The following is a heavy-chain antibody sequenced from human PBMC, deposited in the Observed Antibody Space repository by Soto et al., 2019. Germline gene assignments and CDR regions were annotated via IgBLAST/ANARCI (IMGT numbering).Heavy chain of an antibody. Sequence: QVQLVESGGGVVQPGRSLRLSCAASGFTFSSYGMHWVRQAPGKGLEWVAVISYDGSNKYYADSVKGRFTISRDNSKNTLYLQMNSLRAEDTAVYYCAKEVVRDSSGYFDYWGQGTLGTVSS. D-gene: IGHD3-22*01. CDR1: GFTFSSYG. CDR2: ISYDGSNK. CDR3: AKEVVRDSSGYFDY. J-gene: IGHJ4*02. V-gene: IGHV3-30*18.